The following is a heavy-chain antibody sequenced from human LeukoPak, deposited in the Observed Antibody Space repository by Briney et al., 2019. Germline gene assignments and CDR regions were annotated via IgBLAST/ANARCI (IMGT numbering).Heavy chain of an antibody. D-gene: IGHD3-10*01. CDR1: GGSIKDYY. Sequence: SETLSLTCTVSGGSIKDYYWTWIRQPPGKGLEWIGYIYYSGSTSSNPSLKSRVAISVDTSKNQFSLRLKYVTAADTAVYYCARDVPRGTGYMDVWGKGTTVTVSS. J-gene: IGHJ6*03. CDR2: IYYSGST. CDR3: ARDVPRGTGYMDV. V-gene: IGHV4-59*01.